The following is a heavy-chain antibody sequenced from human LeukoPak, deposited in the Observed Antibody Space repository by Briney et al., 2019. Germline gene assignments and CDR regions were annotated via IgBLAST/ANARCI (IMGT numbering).Heavy chain of an antibody. V-gene: IGHV4-39*01. Sequence: SETLSLTCTVSGDSISPISSSTYYWGWIRQAPGKGQEWIGSLYYGENAHYNPSLKSRATLSVDTSNNQFSLKLTSVTAADAAVYFCARQLPTAAADTRGYFDYWGQGAVVTVSS. CDR2: LYYGENA. CDR3: ARQLPTAAADTRGYFDY. CDR1: GDSISPISSSTYY. J-gene: IGHJ4*02. D-gene: IGHD6-25*01.